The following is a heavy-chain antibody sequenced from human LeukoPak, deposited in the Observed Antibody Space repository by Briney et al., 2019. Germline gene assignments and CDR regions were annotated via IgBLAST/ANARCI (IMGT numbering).Heavy chain of an antibody. V-gene: IGHV4-39*07. D-gene: IGHD6-19*01. CDR1: GGSISSSSYY. J-gene: IGHJ5*02. CDR2: IYYSGST. Sequence: SETLSLTCTVSGGSISSSSYYWGWIRQPPGKGLEWIGSIYYSGSTYYNPSLKSRVTISVDTSKNQFSLKLSSVTAADTAVYYCARAPTASGWSSWFDPWGQGTLVTVSS. CDR3: ARAPTASGWSSWFDP.